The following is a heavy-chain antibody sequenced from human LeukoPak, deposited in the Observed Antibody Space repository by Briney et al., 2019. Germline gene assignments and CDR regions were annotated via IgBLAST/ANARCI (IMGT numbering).Heavy chain of an antibody. CDR1: GFTFNSYA. Sequence: PGGSLRLSCAASGFTFNSYAMSWVRQAPGKGLEWVSSISGSGDTAYYADSVKGRITISRDHSKNTLHLQLSSLRAEDTAAYYCAKGYEGRYFDSGGYYSPFTFWGQGTLVTVSS. CDR3: AKGYEGRYFDSGGYYSPFTF. D-gene: IGHD3-22*01. V-gene: IGHV3-23*01. J-gene: IGHJ4*02. CDR2: ISGSGDTA.